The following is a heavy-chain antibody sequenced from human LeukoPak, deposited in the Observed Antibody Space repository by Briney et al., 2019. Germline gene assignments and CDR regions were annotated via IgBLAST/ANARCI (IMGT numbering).Heavy chain of an antibody. Sequence: GESLKISCKGSGYNFASYWMGWVRQMPGKGLEGMGIIYPGDSDTRSSPSFQGQVTMSVDKSVNTAYLQWSSLKASDTAMYYCARTPGYSFYFDYWGLGTPVTVSS. CDR1: GYNFASYW. CDR2: IYPGDSDT. J-gene: IGHJ4*02. D-gene: IGHD5-18*01. CDR3: ARTPGYSFYFDY. V-gene: IGHV5-51*01.